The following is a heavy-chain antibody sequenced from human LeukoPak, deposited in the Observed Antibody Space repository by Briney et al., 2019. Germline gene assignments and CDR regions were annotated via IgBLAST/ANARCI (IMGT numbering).Heavy chain of an antibody. CDR3: AGTENYIPEGLFDP. CDR1: GGSISSSSYC. CDR2: ICYSGST. Sequence: PSETLSLTCTVSGGSISSSSYCWGWIRQPPGKGLEWIGSICYSGSTFYNPSLKSRVTLSVDTSKNQLSLKLSSVTAADTAVYYCAGTENYIPEGLFDPWGQGTPVTVSS. J-gene: IGHJ5*02. V-gene: IGHV4-39*01. D-gene: IGHD5-24*01.